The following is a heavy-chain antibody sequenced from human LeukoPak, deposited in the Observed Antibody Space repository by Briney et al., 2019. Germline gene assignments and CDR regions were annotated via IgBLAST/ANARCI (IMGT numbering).Heavy chain of an antibody. CDR1: GFTFSSYA. V-gene: IGHV3-23*01. CDR2: ISGSGGST. D-gene: IGHD3-16*01. J-gene: IGHJ5*02. CDR3: AKDRYYDYVWGSYSP. Sequence: GGSLRLSCAASGFTFSSYAMSWVRQAPGKGLEWVSAISGSGGSTYYADSVKGRFTISRDNSKNTLYLQMNSLRAEDTAVYYCAKDRYYDYVWGSYSPWGQGTLVTVSS.